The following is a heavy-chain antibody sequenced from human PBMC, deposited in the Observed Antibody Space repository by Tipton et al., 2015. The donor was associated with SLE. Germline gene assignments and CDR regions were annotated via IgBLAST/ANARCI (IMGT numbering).Heavy chain of an antibody. D-gene: IGHD6-19*01. CDR3: ARAPRLGAFDI. CDR2: IYYSGST. V-gene: IGHV4-59*08. Sequence: TLSLTCTVSGGSISSYYWSWIRQPPGKGLEWIGYIYYSGSTNYNPSLKSRVTISVNPSKNQFSLKLSSVTAADTAVYYCARAPRLGAFDIWGQGTMVTVSS. CDR1: GGSISSYY. J-gene: IGHJ3*02.